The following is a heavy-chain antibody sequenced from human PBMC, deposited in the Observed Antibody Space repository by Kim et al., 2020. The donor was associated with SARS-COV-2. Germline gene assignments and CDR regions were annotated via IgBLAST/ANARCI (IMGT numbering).Heavy chain of an antibody. Sequence: GGSLRLSCAASGFTFSSYSMNWVRQAPGKGLEWVSSISSSSSYIYYADSVKGRFTISRDNAKNSLYLQMNSLRAEDTAVYYCARGFWSGYREIGWDYWGQGTLVTVSS. CDR3: ARGFWSGYREIGWDY. D-gene: IGHD3-3*01. CDR1: GFTFSSYS. J-gene: IGHJ4*02. V-gene: IGHV3-21*01. CDR2: ISSSSSYI.